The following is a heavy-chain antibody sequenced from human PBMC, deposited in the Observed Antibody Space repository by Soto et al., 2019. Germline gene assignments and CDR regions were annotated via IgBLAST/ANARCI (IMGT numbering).Heavy chain of an antibody. J-gene: IGHJ5*02. V-gene: IGHV4-59*12. D-gene: IGHD2-2*01. CDR2: IYHSGST. CDR1: GGSISSYY. Sequence: PSETLSLTCTVSGGSISSYYWSWIRQPPGKALEWIGYIYHSGSTNYNPSLKSRVTISVDTSKNQFSLKLSSVTAADTAVYYCARGVLVVVPAAKSNWFDPWGQGTLVTVSS. CDR3: ARGVLVVVPAAKSNWFDP.